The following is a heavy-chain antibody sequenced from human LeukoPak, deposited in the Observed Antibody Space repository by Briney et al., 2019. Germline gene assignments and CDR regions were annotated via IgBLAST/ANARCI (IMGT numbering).Heavy chain of an antibody. Sequence: PGESLKISCNGSGYSFTSYWIGWVRQMPGKGLEWMGIIYPGDSDTRYSPSFQGQVTISADKSISTAYLQWSSLKASDTAMYYCARLLGYCSSTSCHGWGYYYYGMDVWGQGTTVTVSS. V-gene: IGHV5-51*01. CDR3: ARLLGYCSSTSCHGWGYYYYGMDV. D-gene: IGHD2-2*01. J-gene: IGHJ6*02. CDR1: GYSFTSYW. CDR2: IYPGDSDT.